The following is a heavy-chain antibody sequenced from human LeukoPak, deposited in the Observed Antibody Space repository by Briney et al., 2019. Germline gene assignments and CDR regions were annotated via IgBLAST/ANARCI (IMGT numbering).Heavy chain of an antibody. V-gene: IGHV3-30*02. CDR1: GFTFSSYG. J-gene: IGHJ6*03. CDR3: AKDYYYDSSGYYHAQDYYYYYMDV. D-gene: IGHD3-22*01. CDR2: IRYDGSNK. Sequence: GGSLRLPCAASGFTFSSYGMHWVRQAPGKGLEWVAFIRYDGSNKYYTDSVKGRFTISRDNSKNTLYLQMNSLRAEDTAVYYCAKDYYYDSSGYYHAQDYYYYYMDVWGKGTTVTISS.